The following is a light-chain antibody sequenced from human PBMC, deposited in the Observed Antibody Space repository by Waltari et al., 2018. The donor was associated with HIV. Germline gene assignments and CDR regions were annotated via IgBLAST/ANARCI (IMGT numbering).Light chain of an antibody. Sequence: SYELTQPPSVSLSPGQTATITCSGDRWGEFSPTWYQQKPGQSPVMVIDQGTKRPSGIPERFSGSKSGNTATLTISGTQIMDEADYFCQAWDTSTVVFGGGTKLTVL. CDR1: RWGEFS. CDR2: QGT. CDR3: QAWDTSTVV. V-gene: IGLV3-1*01. J-gene: IGLJ2*01.